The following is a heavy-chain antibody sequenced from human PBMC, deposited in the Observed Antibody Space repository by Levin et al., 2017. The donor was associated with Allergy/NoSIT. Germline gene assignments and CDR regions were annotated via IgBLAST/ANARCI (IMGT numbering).Heavy chain of an antibody. Sequence: GESLKISCQVSGYTLTELSMHWVRQAPGTGLEWMGGFDPEDGETIYAQKFQGRVTMTEDTSTDTAYMELSSLRSEDTAVYYCATGLRYYYGMDVWGQGTTVTVSS. CDR3: ATGLRYYYGMDV. V-gene: IGHV1-24*01. CDR1: GYTLTELS. CDR2: FDPEDGET. D-gene: IGHD3-16*01. J-gene: IGHJ6*02.